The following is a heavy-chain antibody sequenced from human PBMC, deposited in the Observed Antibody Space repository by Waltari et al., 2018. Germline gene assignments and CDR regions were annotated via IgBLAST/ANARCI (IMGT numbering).Heavy chain of an antibody. J-gene: IGHJ5*02. D-gene: IGHD4-17*01. CDR3: ANYDYGHNWFDP. CDR2: IYYSGST. Sequence: QVQLQESGPGLVKPSETLSLTCTVSGGSLSSYYWSWIRQPPGKGLEWIGYIYYSGSTNYNPSPKSRVTISVDTSKNQFSLKLSSVTAADTAVYYCANYDYGHNWFDPWGQGTLVTVSS. CDR1: GGSLSSYY. V-gene: IGHV4-59*01.